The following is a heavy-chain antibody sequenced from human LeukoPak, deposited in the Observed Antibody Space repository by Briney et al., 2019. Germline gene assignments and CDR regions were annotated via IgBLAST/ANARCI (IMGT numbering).Heavy chain of an antibody. Sequence: SETLSLTCTVSGGSISSYFWNWIRQPPGQRLEWIGYMSNTGITKYNPSLKSRVTISADTSKNQFSLKLNSVTAADTAVYYCAKASVSTAVLFDSWGHGNLFAVSS. CDR3: AKASVSTAVLFDS. V-gene: IGHV4-59*01. CDR1: GGSISSYF. J-gene: IGHJ4*01. D-gene: IGHD5/OR15-5a*01. CDR2: MSNTGIT.